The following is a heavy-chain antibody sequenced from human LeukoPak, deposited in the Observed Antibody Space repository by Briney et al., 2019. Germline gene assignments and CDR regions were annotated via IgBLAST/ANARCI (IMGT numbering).Heavy chain of an antibody. J-gene: IGHJ6*02. V-gene: IGHV3-21*01. CDR1: GFTFSSYS. Sequence: GGSLRLSCAASGFTFSSYSMNWVRQAPGKGLEWVSSISSSSSYIYYADSVKGRFTISRDNAKNSLYLQMNSLRAEDTAVYYCARVGRYYDSSGYYGSLYYYGMDVWGQGTTVTVSS. D-gene: IGHD3-22*01. CDR3: ARVGRYYDSSGYYGSLYYYGMDV. CDR2: ISSSSSYI.